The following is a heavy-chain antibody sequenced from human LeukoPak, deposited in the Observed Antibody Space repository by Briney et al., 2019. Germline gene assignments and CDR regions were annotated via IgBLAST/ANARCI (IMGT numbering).Heavy chain of an antibody. V-gene: IGHV4-4*09. CDR2: IYTSGST. J-gene: IGHJ6*03. CDR1: GGSISSYY. D-gene: IGHD6-6*01. CDR3: ASSVSIAARPDYYYYYMDV. Sequence: KPSETLSLTCTVSGGSISSYYWSWIRQPPGKGLEWIGYIYTSGSTNYNPSLKSRVTISVDMSKNQFSLKLSSVTAADTAVYYCASSVSIAARPDYYYYYMDVWGKGTTVTVSS.